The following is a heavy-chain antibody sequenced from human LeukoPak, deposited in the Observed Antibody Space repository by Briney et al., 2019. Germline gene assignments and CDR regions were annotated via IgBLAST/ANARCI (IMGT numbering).Heavy chain of an antibody. CDR2: VLYDGSNK. CDR3: ARENYFDY. CDR1: GFTFSSHG. V-gene: IGHV3-33*01. Sequence: PGGSLRLSCAGSGFTFSSHGMNWVRQAPGKGLERVAVVLYDGSNKYYADSVKGRFTISRDNSKNTVYLQINSLKAEDTAVYYCARENYFDYWGQGTLVTVSS. J-gene: IGHJ4*02.